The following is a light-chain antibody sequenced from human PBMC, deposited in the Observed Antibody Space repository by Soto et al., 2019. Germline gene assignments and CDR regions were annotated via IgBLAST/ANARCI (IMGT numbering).Light chain of an antibody. CDR2: EVS. V-gene: IGLV2-8*01. Sequence: QSALTQPPSASGSPGQSVTISCTGTSSDVGGYNYVSWYQQHPGKAPKLMIYEVSKRPSGVPDRFSGSKSGNTASLTVSGLQAEVEADYYCNSYAGSNNWVFGGGTKVTVL. CDR3: NSYAGSNNWV. J-gene: IGLJ3*02. CDR1: SSDVGGYNY.